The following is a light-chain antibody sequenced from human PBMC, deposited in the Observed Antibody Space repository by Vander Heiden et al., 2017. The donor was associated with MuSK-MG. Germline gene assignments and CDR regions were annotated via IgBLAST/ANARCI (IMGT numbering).Light chain of an antibody. J-gene: IGLJ3*02. CDR1: SFNIGSNE. V-gene: IGLV1-47*01. Sequence: QSVLTPPPSASGTPGQRVTISWSGSSFNIGSNEVYWYQQRPGTAPKLLIYRNNQRPSGVPDRFSGSKSGTSAALAISGLRSEEEADYYCAAWDDSLSGQRVFGGGTKLTVL. CDR2: RNN. CDR3: AAWDDSLSGQRV.